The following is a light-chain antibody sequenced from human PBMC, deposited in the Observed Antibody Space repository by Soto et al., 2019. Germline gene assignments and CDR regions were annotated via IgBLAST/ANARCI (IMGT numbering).Light chain of an antibody. CDR3: QQYNSYST. CDR1: KSISSW. J-gene: IGKJ1*01. Sequence: DIQMTQSPSTLSASVGDSVTITCRASKSISSWLAWYQQKPGKAPKLLIYKASSLESGVPSRFSGSGSGTQFTLTSSRLQPDDFANYYCQQYNSYSTFGQGTKVEIK. CDR2: KAS. V-gene: IGKV1-5*03.